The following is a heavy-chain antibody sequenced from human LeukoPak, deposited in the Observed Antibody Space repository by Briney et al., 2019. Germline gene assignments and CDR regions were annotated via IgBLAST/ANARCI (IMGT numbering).Heavy chain of an antibody. CDR1: GGSISSYY. D-gene: IGHD6-19*01. CDR2: IYYSGST. J-gene: IGHJ4*02. V-gene: IGHV4-59*08. CDR3: ARHRIAVAGTAAYYFDY. Sequence: SETLSLTCTVSGGSISSYYWSWIRQPPGKGLEWIGYIYYSGSTNYNPSLKSRVTISVDTSKNQFSLKLSSVTAADTAVYYCARHRIAVAGTAAYYFDYWGQGTLVTVSS.